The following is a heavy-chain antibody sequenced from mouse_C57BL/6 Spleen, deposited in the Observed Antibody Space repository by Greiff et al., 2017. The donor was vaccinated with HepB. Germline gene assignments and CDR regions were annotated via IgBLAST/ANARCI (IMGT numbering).Heavy chain of an antibody. CDR3: ARAVGYDYDYFDY. CDR1: GYAFSSSW. J-gene: IGHJ2*01. V-gene: IGHV1-82*01. D-gene: IGHD2-4*01. CDR2: IYPGDGDT. Sequence: VQLQESGPELVKPGASVKISCKASGYAFSSSWMNWVKQRPGKGLEWIGRIYPGDGDTNYNGKFKGKATLTADKSSSTAYMQLSSLTSEDSAVYFCARAVGYDYDYFDYWGQGTTLTVSS.